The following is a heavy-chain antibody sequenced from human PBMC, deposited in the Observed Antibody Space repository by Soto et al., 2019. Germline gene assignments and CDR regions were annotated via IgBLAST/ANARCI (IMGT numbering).Heavy chain of an antibody. D-gene: IGHD2-15*01. V-gene: IGHV3-74*01. J-gene: IGHJ4*02. Sequence: EVQLVESGGGLVPPGGSLRLSCVVSEFTFSSSWMHWVRQGPGKGLVWVSRMNSDGSFINDADSVKGRFTTSTDNARNMLYLHMNSRRADDPGLYYCVTGWSEQWGQGTLVTVSS. CDR2: MNSDGSFI. CDR1: EFTFSSSW. CDR3: VTGWSEQ.